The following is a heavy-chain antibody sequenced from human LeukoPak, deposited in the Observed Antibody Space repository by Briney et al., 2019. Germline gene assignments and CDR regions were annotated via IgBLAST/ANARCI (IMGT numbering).Heavy chain of an antibody. J-gene: IGHJ4*02. CDR1: GFTFDDYG. CDR2: INWNGGNT. CDR3: ARRRYSGSSQHFDY. Sequence: GGSLRLSCAASGFTFDDYGMSWVRQAPGKGLEWVSGINWNGGNTGYADSVKGRFTISRDNVKNSLYLQMDSLRAEDTAVYYCARRRYSGSSQHFDYWGQGTLVTVSS. D-gene: IGHD1-26*01. V-gene: IGHV3-20*04.